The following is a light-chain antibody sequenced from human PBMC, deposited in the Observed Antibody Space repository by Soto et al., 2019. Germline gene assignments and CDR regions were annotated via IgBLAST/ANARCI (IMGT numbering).Light chain of an antibody. CDR1: SSNIESNT. CDR3: LAWDDSLNGNL. Sequence: QSVLTQPPSESGTPGQRVTISCSGSSSNIESNTVYWYQQLPGMAPRLLIHTNDRRPSGVPDRFSGSKSGTSASLAISGLQSEDEADYYCLAWDDSLNGNLFGTGTKVTVL. V-gene: IGLV1-44*01. CDR2: TND. J-gene: IGLJ1*01.